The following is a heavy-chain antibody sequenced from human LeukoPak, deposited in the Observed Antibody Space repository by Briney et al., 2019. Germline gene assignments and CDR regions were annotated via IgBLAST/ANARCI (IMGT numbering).Heavy chain of an antibody. CDR3: ARDSGGSPGFDY. D-gene: IGHD2-15*01. Sequence: SETLSLTCTVSGGSISSHYWSWIRQPPGKGLEWIGYIYYSGSTNYNPSLKSRVTISVDTSKDQFSLKLSSVTAADTAVYYCARDSGGSPGFDYWGQGTLVTVSS. CDR1: GGSISSHY. J-gene: IGHJ4*02. V-gene: IGHV4-59*11. CDR2: IYYSGST.